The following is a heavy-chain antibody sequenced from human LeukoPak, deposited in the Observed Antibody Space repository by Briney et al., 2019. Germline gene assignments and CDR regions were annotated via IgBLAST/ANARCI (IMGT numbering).Heavy chain of an antibody. J-gene: IGHJ6*03. CDR1: GFTFSSYS. CDR2: ISSSSSYI. V-gene: IGHV3-21*01. D-gene: IGHD3-3*01. CDR3: ARGDTIFGVVMESYYMYV. Sequence: GGSLRLSCAASGFTFSSYSMNWVRQAPRKGLEWVSSISSSSSYIYYADSVKGRFTISRDNAKSSLYLQMNSLRAEDTAVYYCARGDTIFGVVMESYYMYVWGKGTTVTVSS.